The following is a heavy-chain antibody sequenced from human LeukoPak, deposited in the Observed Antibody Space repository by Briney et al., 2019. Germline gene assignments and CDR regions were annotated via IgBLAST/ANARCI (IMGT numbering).Heavy chain of an antibody. CDR1: GGSISSGSYY. CDR3: ARGHRGYFDY. Sequence: SQTLSLTCTVSGGSISSGSYYWSWIRQPPGKGLEWIGSIYYSGSTYYNPSLKSRVTISVDTSKNQFSLKLSSVTAADTAVYYCARGHRGYFDYWGQGTLVTVSS. V-gene: IGHV4-39*07. CDR2: IYYSGST. J-gene: IGHJ4*02.